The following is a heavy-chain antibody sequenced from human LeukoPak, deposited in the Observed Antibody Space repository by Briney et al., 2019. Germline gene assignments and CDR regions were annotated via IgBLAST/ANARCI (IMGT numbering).Heavy chain of an antibody. D-gene: IGHD2-21*02. J-gene: IGHJ4*02. CDR1: GDSLNSGSYY. Sequence: PSESLSLTCTVFGDSLNSGSYYWSWIRQHSARGLEWIGYISYRGTTFYNPSLKSRVSISGDTSKTQFSLNINSVTAADTAVYYCARMPRGVAVVTPYYFDSWGQGTLVTVSS. V-gene: IGHV4-31*03. CDR2: ISYRGTT. CDR3: ARMPRGVAVVTPYYFDS.